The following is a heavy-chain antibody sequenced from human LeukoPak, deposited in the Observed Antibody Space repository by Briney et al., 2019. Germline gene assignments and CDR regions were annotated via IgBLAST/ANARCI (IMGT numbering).Heavy chain of an antibody. V-gene: IGHV4-39*07. CDR3: ARSDSSGYEDY. CDR2: IYYSGST. CDR1: GGSISSSSYY. J-gene: IGHJ4*02. Sequence: SETLSLTCTVSGGSISSSSYYWGWIRQPPGKGLEWIGGIYYSGSTYYNPSLKSRVTISVDTSKNQFSLKLSSVTAADTAVYYCARSDSSGYEDYWGQGTLVTVSS. D-gene: IGHD3-22*01.